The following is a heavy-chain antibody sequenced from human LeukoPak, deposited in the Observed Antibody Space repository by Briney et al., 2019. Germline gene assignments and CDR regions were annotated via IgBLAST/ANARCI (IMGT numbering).Heavy chain of an antibody. D-gene: IGHD2-15*01. J-gene: IGHJ4*02. CDR2: IYYSGST. CDR3: ARVDSSDAGNFDY. V-gene: IGHV4-59*08. Sequence: SETVSLTCTVSGGSINDYYWSWILQPPGKGLERIAWIYYSGSTNYKPSLKSRVTISVDTSKNQFSLKLTSVTAADTAVYYCARVDSSDAGNFDYWGQGTLVTVSS. CDR1: GGSINDYY.